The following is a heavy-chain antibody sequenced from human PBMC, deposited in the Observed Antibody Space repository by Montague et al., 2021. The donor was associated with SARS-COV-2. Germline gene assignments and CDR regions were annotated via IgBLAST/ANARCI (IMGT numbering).Heavy chain of an antibody. Sequence: SETLSLTCTVSGGSISSGSYYWSWIRQPPGKGLEWIGYIYYSGSTNYNPSLKSRVTISVDTSKNQFSLKLSSVTAADTAVYYCASQEVDTAMDRNYYYYGMDVWGQGTMVTVSS. CDR1: GGSISSGSYY. CDR2: IYYSGST. D-gene: IGHD5-18*01. V-gene: IGHV4-61*01. CDR3: ASQEVDTAMDRNYYYYGMDV. J-gene: IGHJ6*02.